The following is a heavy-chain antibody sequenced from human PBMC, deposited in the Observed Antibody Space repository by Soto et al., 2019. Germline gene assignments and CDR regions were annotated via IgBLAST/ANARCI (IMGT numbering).Heavy chain of an antibody. CDR1: GGSITSADSY. V-gene: IGHV4-31*03. D-gene: IGHD3-3*01. CDR2: IAYSGDT. CDR3: ARDFAKSAIGP. Sequence: SETLSLTCPVSGGSITSADSYWFWIRQHPGKGREWIGYIAYSGDTYFNPSLRSRLSISSDTSKNQFSLKLSSVTAADTAFYYCARDFAKSAIGPWGQGNLVT. J-gene: IGHJ5*02.